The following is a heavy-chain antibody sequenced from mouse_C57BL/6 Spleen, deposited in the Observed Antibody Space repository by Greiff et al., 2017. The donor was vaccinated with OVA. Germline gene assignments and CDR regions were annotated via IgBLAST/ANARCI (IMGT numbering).Heavy chain of an antibody. CDR2: IYWDDDK. J-gene: IGHJ1*03. V-gene: IGHV8-12*01. Sequence: QVQLKESGPGILQSSQTLSLTCSFSGFSLSTSGMGVSWIRQPSGKGLEWLAHIYWDDDKRYNPYRKGRLTISKDTSRNQVFLKITSVDTADTATYYCARTTSWGYFDVWGTGTTVTVSS. CDR1: GFSLSTSGMG. CDR3: ARTTSWGYFDV.